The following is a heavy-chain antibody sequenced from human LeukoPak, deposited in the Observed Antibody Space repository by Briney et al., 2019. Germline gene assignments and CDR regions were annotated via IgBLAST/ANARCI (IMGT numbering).Heavy chain of an antibody. CDR2: IYYSGST. J-gene: IGHJ3*02. CDR3: ARQDYGDSHDAFDI. V-gene: IGHV4-59*08. CDR1: GGSISSYY. D-gene: IGHD4-17*01. Sequence: SETLSLTCTVSGGSISSYYWSWIRQPPGKGLEWIGYIYYSGSTNYNPSPKSRVTISVDTSKNQFSLKLSSVTAADTAVYYCARQDYGDSHDAFDIWGQGTMVTVSS.